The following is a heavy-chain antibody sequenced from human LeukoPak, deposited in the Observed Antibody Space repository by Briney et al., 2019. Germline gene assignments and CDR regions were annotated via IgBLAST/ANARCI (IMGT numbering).Heavy chain of an antibody. CDR3: ARDPPYSDSSGYYYDY. Sequence: PGWALRLSCAASGFTFSTYSMNWVRQAPGKGLEWVSSISGSSIYIYYADSVKGRFTISRDNAKNSLYLQMNSLRAEDTAVYYCARDPPYSDSSGYYYDYWGQGTLVTVSS. CDR1: GFTFSTYS. V-gene: IGHV3-21*01. D-gene: IGHD3-22*01. J-gene: IGHJ4*02. CDR2: ISGSSIYI.